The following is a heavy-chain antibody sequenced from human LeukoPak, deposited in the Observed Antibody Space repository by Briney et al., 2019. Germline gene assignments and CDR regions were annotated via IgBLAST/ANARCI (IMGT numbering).Heavy chain of an antibody. CDR2: INPNSGGT. CDR1: GYTFTGYY. J-gene: IGHJ4*02. D-gene: IGHD3-10*02. V-gene: IGHV1-2*02. Sequence: GASVKVSCKASGYTFTGYYMHWVRQAPGQGLEWMGWINPNSGGTNYAQKFQGRVTMTEDTSTDTAYMELSSLRSEDTAVYYCCSRGYYQGTFRYWGQGTLVTVSS. CDR3: CSRGYYQGTFRY.